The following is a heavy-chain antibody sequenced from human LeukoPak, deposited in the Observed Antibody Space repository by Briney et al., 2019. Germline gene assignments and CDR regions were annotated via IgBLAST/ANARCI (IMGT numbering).Heavy chain of an antibody. D-gene: IGHD3-3*01. CDR2: MKPNSGNT. J-gene: IGHJ5*02. CDR3: ARSDFWGGSPGVKWFDP. Sequence: GASVKVSCKASGYTFTSYDINWVRQATGQGLEWMGWMKPNSGNTGYAQKFQGRVTMTRDTSISTAYMELSSLRSEDTAVYYCARSDFWGGSPGVKWFDPWGQGTLVTVSS. V-gene: IGHV1-8*01. CDR1: GYTFTSYD.